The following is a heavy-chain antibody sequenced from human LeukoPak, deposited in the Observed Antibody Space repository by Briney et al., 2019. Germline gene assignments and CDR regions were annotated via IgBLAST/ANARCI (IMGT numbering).Heavy chain of an antibody. D-gene: IGHD3-10*01. Sequence: GGSLRLSCAASGFTFSIHAMTWGRQAPGKGLEWGSGISGEGAITHYAESLKGQFTISRDNSQNTLFLQMNSLRVEDTAIYYCAKDSYASGRPLHTFDVWGQGTMVTVSS. J-gene: IGHJ3*01. CDR3: AKDSYASGRPLHTFDV. CDR2: ISGEGAIT. CDR1: GFTFSIHA. V-gene: IGHV3-23*01.